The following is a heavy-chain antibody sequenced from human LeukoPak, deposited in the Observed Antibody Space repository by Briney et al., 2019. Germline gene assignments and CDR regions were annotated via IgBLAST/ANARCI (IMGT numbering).Heavy chain of an antibody. J-gene: IGHJ4*02. CDR3: ARAGTVGSVDY. CDR2: INQDGSEK. D-gene: IGHD2-15*01. V-gene: IGHV3-7*01. CDR1: GFTFSSYG. Sequence: GGSLRLSCAASGFTFSSYGMHWVRQAPGKGLEWVANINQDGSEKYYVDSVEGRLTISKDNAKNSLCLQMNSLRAEDTAVYYCARAGTVGSVDYWGQGTLVTVSS.